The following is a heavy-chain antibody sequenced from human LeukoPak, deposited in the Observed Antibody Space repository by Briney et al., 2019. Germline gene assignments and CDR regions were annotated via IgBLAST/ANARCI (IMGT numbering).Heavy chain of an antibody. J-gene: IGHJ4*02. CDR2: LFGGGSI. CDR3: ARGDCNGGSCYGYYFDY. Sequence: GGSVRLSCVGSGFSVRRTYMSWVHQAPGKGLEWVSDLFGGGSIYCADSEKGRFTISRDNSKNTLFLQMNSLRAEDAAVYYCARGDCNGGSCYGYYFDYWGQGTLVPVSS. CDR1: GFSVRRTY. D-gene: IGHD2-15*01. V-gene: IGHV3-66*01.